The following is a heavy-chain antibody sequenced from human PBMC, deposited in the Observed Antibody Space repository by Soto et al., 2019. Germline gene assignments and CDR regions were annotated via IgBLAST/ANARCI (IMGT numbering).Heavy chain of an antibody. CDR1: GFTFSSYG. CDR3: AREGGYCSSTSCSHYYYYGMDV. Sequence: QVQLVESGGGVVQPGRSLRLSCAASGFTFSSYGMHWVRQAPGKGLEWVAVIWYDGSNKYYADSVKGRFTISRDNSKNTLYLQMNSLRAEDTAMYYCAREGGYCSSTSCSHYYYYGMDVWGQGTTVTVSS. J-gene: IGHJ6*02. D-gene: IGHD2-2*01. V-gene: IGHV3-33*01. CDR2: IWYDGSNK.